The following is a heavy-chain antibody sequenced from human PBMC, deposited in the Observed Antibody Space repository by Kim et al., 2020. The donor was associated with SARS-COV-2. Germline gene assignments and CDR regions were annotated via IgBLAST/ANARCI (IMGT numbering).Heavy chain of an antibody. J-gene: IGHJ4*02. D-gene: IGHD6-19*01. V-gene: IGHV3-74*01. Sequence: YADSVKRRFTISRDNAKNTLYLKMNSLRAEDTAVYYCARRQFTSGWYYFDYWGQGTLVTVSS. CDR3: ARRQFTSGWYYFDY.